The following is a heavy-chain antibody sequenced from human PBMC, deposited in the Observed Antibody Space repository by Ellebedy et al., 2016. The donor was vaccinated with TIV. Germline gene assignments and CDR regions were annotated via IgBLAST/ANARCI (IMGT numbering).Heavy chain of an antibody. V-gene: IGHV4-59*08. CDR1: GGSISPYY. J-gene: IGHJ1*01. Sequence: MPSETLSLTFTVSGGSISPYYWSRIRQPPGKGLEWIGYISYSGSTNYNPSLQSRVTISVDTSKNQFSLKLRSVTAADTAVYYCARQGDLAEYSQHWGQGTLVTVSS. D-gene: IGHD2-21*02. CDR2: ISYSGST. CDR3: ARQGDLAEYSQH.